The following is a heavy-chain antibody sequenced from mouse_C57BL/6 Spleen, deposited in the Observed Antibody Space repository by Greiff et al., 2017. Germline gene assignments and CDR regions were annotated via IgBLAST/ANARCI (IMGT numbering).Heavy chain of an antibody. J-gene: IGHJ4*01. CDR1: GFSFNTYA. Sequence: EVHLVESGGGLVQPKGSLKLSCAASGFSFNTYAMNWVRQAPGKGLEWVARIRSKSNNYATYYADSVKDRFTISRDDSESMLYLQMKDLKTEDTARYYGVRQGYFYAMDYWGQGTSVTVSS. V-gene: IGHV10-1*01. CDR3: VRQGYFYAMDY. D-gene: IGHD2-3*01. CDR2: IRSKSNNYAT.